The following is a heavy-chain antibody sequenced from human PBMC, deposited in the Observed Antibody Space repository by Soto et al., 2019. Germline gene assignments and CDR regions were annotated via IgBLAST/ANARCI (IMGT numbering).Heavy chain of an antibody. CDR1: GGSFINYY. V-gene: IGHV4-34*01. CDR2: INHSGST. D-gene: IGHD6-13*01. CDR3: AKAMPRDSSSLSKPTKFFDP. J-gene: IGHJ5*02. Sequence: QVQLQQWGAGLLKPSETLSLTCAVYGGSFINYYWTWIRQPPGKGLEWIGEINHSGSTNYNPSLKSRVPISVATSKNQFSLKLGSVTAADTAVYYCAKAMPRDSSSLSKPTKFFDPWGQGTLVIVSS.